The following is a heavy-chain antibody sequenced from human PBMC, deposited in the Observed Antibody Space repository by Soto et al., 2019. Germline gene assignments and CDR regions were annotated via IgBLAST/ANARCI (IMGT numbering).Heavy chain of an antibody. D-gene: IGHD2-2*01. CDR3: AKVRYSSPMGYYYGMDV. Sequence: QAQLEQSGGEVKKTGSSVKVSCKASRVAFSKFIVTWVRQAPGVGLEWVGGIIPVFGTANYAQKFQGRVTITADESTSTSYMEVNNLRSEDTVVYYCAKVRYSSPMGYYYGMDVWGQGTTVTVSS. J-gene: IGHJ6*02. CDR1: RVAFSKFI. CDR2: IIPVFGTA. V-gene: IGHV1-69*01.